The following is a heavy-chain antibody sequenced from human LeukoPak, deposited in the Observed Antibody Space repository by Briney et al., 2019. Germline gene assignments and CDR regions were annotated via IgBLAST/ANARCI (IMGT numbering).Heavy chain of an antibody. CDR2: IKQDGSEK. J-gene: IGHJ3*02. Sequence: QSGGSLRLSCAASGFTFSSYWMSWVRQAPGKGLEWVANIKQDGSEKYYVDSVKGRFTISRDNAKNSLYLQMNSLRAEDTAVYYCARGTTMIVVVGRDAFDIWGQGTMVTVSS. CDR3: ARGTTMIVVVGRDAFDI. V-gene: IGHV3-7*01. D-gene: IGHD3-22*01. CDR1: GFTFSSYW.